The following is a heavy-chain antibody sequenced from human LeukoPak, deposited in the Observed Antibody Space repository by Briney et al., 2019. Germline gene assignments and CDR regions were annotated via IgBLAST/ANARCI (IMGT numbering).Heavy chain of an antibody. CDR2: ISGSGRST. CDR1: GFTFSSYA. D-gene: IGHD6-13*01. V-gene: IGHV3-23*01. J-gene: IGHJ6*02. CDR3: AKEKIAAADHYYGMDV. Sequence: GGSLRLSCAASGFTFSSYAMSWVRQAPGKGLEWVSPISGSGRSTYYADSVKGRFTISRDNSKNTLYLQMNSLRAEDTAVYYCAKEKIAAADHYYGMDVWGQGTTVTVSS.